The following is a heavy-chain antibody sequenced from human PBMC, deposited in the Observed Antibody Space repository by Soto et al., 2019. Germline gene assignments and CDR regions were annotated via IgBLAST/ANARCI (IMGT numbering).Heavy chain of an antibody. CDR3: GTDEGFILGAVA. CDR1: GYAFTGYY. CDR2: INPNSGGT. D-gene: IGHD1-26*01. J-gene: IGHJ5*02. Sequence: ASLKVSCKASGYAFTGYYMHCVRQAPGQGLEWMGWINPNSGGTNYAQKFQGRVTMTRDTSISTAYMELSRLRAEDTAIYYCGTDEGFILGAVAWGQGTLVTVSS. V-gene: IGHV1-2*02.